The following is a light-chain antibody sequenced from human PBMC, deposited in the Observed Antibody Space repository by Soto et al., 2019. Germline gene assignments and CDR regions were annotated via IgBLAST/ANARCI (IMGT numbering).Light chain of an antibody. CDR1: PSVSSSS. V-gene: IGKV3-20*01. Sequence: EIVLTQSPGTLSLSPGERATLSCRAIPSVSSSSLAWYQQKPGQAPRLLIYGASSRATGIPDRFSGSGSGTDFTLTISRLEPEDFAVYYCQQYGSSPSMYTFGQGTKREIK. CDR2: GAS. CDR3: QQYGSSPSMYT. J-gene: IGKJ2*01.